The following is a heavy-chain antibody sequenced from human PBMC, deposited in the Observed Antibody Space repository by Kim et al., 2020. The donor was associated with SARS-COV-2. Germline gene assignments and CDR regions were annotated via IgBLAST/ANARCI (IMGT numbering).Heavy chain of an antibody. Sequence: GGSLRLSCAASGFTFSSYAMSWVRQAPGKGLEWVSAISGSGGSTYYADSVKGRFTISRDNSKNTLYLQMNSLRAGDRAVDYCAKVDVSSSSGCDYWGQGTLVPVSS. CDR1: GFTFSSYA. D-gene: IGHD6-6*01. J-gene: IGHJ4*02. V-gene: IGHV3-23*01. CDR2: ISGSGGST. CDR3: AKVDVSSSSGCDY.